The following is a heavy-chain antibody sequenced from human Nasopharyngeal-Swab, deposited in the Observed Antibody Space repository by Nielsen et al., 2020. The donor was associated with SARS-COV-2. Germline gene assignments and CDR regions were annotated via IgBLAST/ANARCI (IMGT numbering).Heavy chain of an antibody. CDR1: GYSFTSYW. CDR3: ARQGAVAGYYYYYMDV. J-gene: IGHJ6*03. V-gene: IGHV5-51*01. D-gene: IGHD6-19*01. Sequence: GESLKISCEGSGYSFTSYWIGWVRQMPGKGLEWMGIIYPGDSDTRYSPSFQGQVTISADKSIGTAYLQWSSLKASDTAMYYCARQGAVAGYYYYYMDVWGKGTTVTVSS. CDR2: IYPGDSDT.